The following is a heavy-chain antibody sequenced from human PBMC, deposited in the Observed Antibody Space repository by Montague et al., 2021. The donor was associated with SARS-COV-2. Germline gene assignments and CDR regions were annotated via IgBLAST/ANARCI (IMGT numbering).Heavy chain of an antibody. CDR1: GGSISSYY. Sequence: SETLSLTCTVSGGSISSYYWSWTRQPPGKGLEWIWYIYYSGSTNXNHSLKIRGTISIYTSKNQFSLKLSSVTAADTAVYYCARADMVRVVTVWGQGTLVTVSS. D-gene: IGHD3-10*01. CDR2: IYYSGST. V-gene: IGHV4-59*01. J-gene: IGHJ4*02. CDR3: ARADMVRVVTV.